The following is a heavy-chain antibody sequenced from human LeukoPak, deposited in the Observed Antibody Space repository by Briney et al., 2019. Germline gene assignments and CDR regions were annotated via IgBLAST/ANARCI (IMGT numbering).Heavy chain of an antibody. CDR2: INHSGST. D-gene: IGHD3-3*01. Sequence: KPSETLSLTCAVYGGSFSGYYWSWIRQPPGKGLEWIGEINHSGSTNYNPSLKSRVTISVDTSKNQFSLKLSSVTAADTAVYYCARGMTIFGVDETYGMDVWGQGTTVTVSS. CDR3: ARGMTIFGVDETYGMDV. CDR1: GGSFSGYY. J-gene: IGHJ6*02. V-gene: IGHV4-34*01.